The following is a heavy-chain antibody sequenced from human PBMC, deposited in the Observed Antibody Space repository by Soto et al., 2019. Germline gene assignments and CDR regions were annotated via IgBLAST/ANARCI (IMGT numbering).Heavy chain of an antibody. CDR2: IYYSGST. D-gene: IGHD6-6*01. J-gene: IGHJ5*02. V-gene: IGHV4-30-4*01. Sequence: SSEPLTLPITVSSGSISSGDYYSSWIRQPPGKGLEWIGYIYYSGSTYYNPSLKSRVTISVDTSKNHFSLKLSSVTAADTAVYYCAGQISIAAIDWFDPWGQGTLVT. CDR3: AGQISIAAIDWFDP. CDR1: SGSISSGDYY.